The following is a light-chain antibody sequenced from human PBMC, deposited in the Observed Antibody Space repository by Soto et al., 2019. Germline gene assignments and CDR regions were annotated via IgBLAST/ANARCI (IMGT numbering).Light chain of an antibody. CDR1: QSVSSS. V-gene: IGKV3-11*01. Sequence: EIVLTQSPVTLSLSPGERATLSCRASQSVSSSLAWYQHKPGQAPRLLIYDASNRATGIPARFSGSGSETDFMLTVSSLEPEDFSSYYCQQRSDWPLSFGGGTKVEIK. CDR2: DAS. CDR3: QQRSDWPLS. J-gene: IGKJ4*01.